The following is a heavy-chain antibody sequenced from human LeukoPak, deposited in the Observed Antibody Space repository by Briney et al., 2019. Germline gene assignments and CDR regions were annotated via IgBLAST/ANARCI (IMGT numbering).Heavy chain of an antibody. CDR2: IYSGGST. V-gene: IGHV3-53*01. J-gene: IGHJ5*02. CDR3: ARQIVGATDTWWFDP. D-gene: IGHD1-26*01. CDR1: GFTVSSNY. Sequence: PGGSLRLSCAASGFTVSSNYMSWVRQAPGKGLEWVSVIYSGGSTYYADSVKGRFTISRDNSKNTLYLQMNSLRAEDTAMYYCARQIVGATDTWWFDPWGQGTLVTVSS.